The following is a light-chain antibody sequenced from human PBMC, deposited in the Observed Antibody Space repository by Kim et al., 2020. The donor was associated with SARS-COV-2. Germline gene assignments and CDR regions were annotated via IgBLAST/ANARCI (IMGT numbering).Light chain of an antibody. CDR3: QQYTTWPLT. V-gene: IGKV3-15*01. CDR2: GAS. Sequence: GERAPLSCRASQIVSNNLAWYQQKSGQGPRLLIYGASTRATGIPARFSGSGSGTEFTLTISSLQSEDFAVYYCQQYTTWPLTFGGGTKVDIK. J-gene: IGKJ4*01. CDR1: QIVSNN.